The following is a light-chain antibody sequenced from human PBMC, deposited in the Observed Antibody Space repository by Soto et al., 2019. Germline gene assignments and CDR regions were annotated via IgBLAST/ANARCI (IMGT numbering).Light chain of an antibody. Sequence: EVVMTQSPATLSVSPGERATLSCRASRGIGSTLAWYQQKPGQTPRLLIYGVSSRATGVPDRFRGSGSGTDFTLTISRLEPEDFAVYYCHQYGSSPFTFGPGTRVNIK. CDR3: HQYGSSPFT. V-gene: IGKV3-20*01. CDR2: GVS. J-gene: IGKJ3*01. CDR1: RGIGST.